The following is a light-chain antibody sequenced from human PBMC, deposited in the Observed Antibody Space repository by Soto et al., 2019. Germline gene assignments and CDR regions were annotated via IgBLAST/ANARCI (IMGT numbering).Light chain of an antibody. CDR1: QSVGIN. Sequence: EIVMTQSPATMSVSPGARATLSCRACQSVGINLAWYQQKPGQTPRLLRYGASTRATGIPASFSGSGSGTEFKLTISRLQSEDFVVYYCQPYNSWPLTFGGGTKLEIK. CDR3: QPYNSWPLT. J-gene: IGKJ4*01. V-gene: IGKV3-15*01. CDR2: GAS.